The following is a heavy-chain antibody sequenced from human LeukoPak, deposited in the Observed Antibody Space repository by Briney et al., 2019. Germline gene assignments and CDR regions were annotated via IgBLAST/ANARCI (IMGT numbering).Heavy chain of an antibody. J-gene: IGHJ6*02. CDR3: ARGGYYAMDV. CDR1: GLDFSRHG. V-gene: IGHV3-33*01. Sequence: GGSLRLSCEVSGLDFSRHGMHWVRQAPGKGLEWVAAIWFDGSKEYYADSVKGRFTISRDNSQNTLYLQMNRLRGEDTAVYYCARGGYYAMDVWGQGTTVTVSS. CDR2: IWFDGSKE.